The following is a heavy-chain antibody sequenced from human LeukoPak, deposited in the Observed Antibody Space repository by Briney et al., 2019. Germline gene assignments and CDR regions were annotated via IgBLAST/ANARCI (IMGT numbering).Heavy chain of an antibody. D-gene: IGHD3-16*01. V-gene: IGHV3-66*01. CDR3: ARDGVRYYFDY. CDR2: IYSGGSA. J-gene: IGHJ4*02. Sequence: GGSLRLACAASGLAVSNNYMSWVRQAPGKGLEWVSIIYSGGSAAYADSVKDRFRISRDISKNTLYLQMNNLRAEDTAVYYCARDGVRYYFDYWGQGTLVTVSS. CDR1: GLAVSNNY.